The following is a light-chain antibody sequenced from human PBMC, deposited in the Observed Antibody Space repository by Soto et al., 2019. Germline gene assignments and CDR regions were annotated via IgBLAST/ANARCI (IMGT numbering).Light chain of an antibody. CDR1: QSVSSSY. CDR2: GAS. J-gene: IGKJ2*01. V-gene: IGKV3-20*01. CDR3: QQYDSPPLYI. Sequence: EIVLTQSPGTLSLSPGERVTLSCRASQSVSSSYLTWYQHKPGQAPRLLIYGASSRATGTPDRFSGGGSGTDFTLTISRLEPEDFAVYYCQQYDSPPLYIFGQGTKLEIK.